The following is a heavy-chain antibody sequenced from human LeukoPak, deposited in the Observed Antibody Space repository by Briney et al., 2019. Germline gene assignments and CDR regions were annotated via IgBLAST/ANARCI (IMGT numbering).Heavy chain of an antibody. CDR3: ARDRCSSTSCYPRKRYYFDY. D-gene: IGHD2-2*01. CDR1: GGSFSGYY. Sequence: PSETLSLTCAVYGGSFSGYYWSWIRQPPGKGLEWIGEINHSGSTNYNPSLKSRVTISVDTSKNQFSLKLSSVTAADTAVYYCARDRCSSTSCYPRKRYYFDYWGQGTLVTVSS. CDR2: INHSGST. J-gene: IGHJ4*02. V-gene: IGHV4-34*01.